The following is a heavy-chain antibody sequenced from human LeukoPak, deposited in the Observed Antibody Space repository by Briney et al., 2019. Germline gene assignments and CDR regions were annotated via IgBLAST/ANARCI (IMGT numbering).Heavy chain of an antibody. D-gene: IGHD3-16*01. V-gene: IGHV3-23*01. J-gene: IGHJ3*02. CDR3: AKDQGWGGSGGGYAFEI. CDR1: GFTFSSYA. Sequence: GGSLRLSCAASGFTFSSYAMSWVRQAPGKGLEWVSAISGSGGSTYYADSVKGRFTISRDNSKNTLYLQMNSLRAEDTAVYYCAKDQGWGGSGGGYAFEIWGQGTMVTVSS. CDR2: ISGSGGST.